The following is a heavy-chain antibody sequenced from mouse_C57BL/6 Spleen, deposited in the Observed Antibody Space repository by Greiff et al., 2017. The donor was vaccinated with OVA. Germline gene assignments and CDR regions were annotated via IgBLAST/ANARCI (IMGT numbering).Heavy chain of an antibody. CDR2: INPNNGGT. CDR1: GYTFTDYN. D-gene: IGHD1-1*01. CDR3: ARFTTVVATGYFDY. J-gene: IGHJ2*01. V-gene: IGHV1-22*01. Sequence: EVQLQQSGPELVKPGASVKMSCKASGYTFTDYNMHWVKQSHGKSLEWIGYINPNNGGTSYNQKFKGKATLTVNKSSSTAYMELRSLTSEDSAVYYCARFTTVVATGYFDYWGQGTTLTVSS.